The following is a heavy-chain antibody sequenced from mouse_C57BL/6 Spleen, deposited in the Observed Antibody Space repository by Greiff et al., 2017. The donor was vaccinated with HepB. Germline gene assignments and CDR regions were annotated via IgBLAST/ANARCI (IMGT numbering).Heavy chain of an antibody. CDR3: ARRRLRRRSHYYAMDY. Sequence: VQLQQSGPELVKPGASVKIPCKASGYTFTDYNMDWVKQSHGKSLEWIGDINPNHGGTIYNQKFKGKATLTVDKSSSTAYMELRSLTSEDAAVDDCARRRLRRRSHYYAMDYWGQGTSVTVSS. CDR1: GYTFTDYN. J-gene: IGHJ4*01. V-gene: IGHV1-18*01. CDR2: INPNHGGT. D-gene: IGHD2-4*01.